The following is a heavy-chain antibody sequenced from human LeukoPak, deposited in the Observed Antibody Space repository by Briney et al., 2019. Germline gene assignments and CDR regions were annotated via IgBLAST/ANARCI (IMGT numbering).Heavy chain of an antibody. D-gene: IGHD6-13*01. CDR1: GFIFSNYW. Sequence: PGGSLRLSCAGPGFIFSNYWMHWVRQAPGKGLVWVSRINTDGSSTSYADSLKGRFTISRDNAKNTLYLQMNSLRAEDTAVYYCARVVSSSWTGYYYGMDVWGQGTTVTVSS. V-gene: IGHV3-74*01. J-gene: IGHJ6*02. CDR2: INTDGSST. CDR3: ARVVSSSWTGYYYGMDV.